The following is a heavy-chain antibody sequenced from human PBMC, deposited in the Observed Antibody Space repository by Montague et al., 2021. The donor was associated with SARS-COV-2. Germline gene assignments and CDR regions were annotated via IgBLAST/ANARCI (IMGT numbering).Heavy chain of an antibody. CDR3: ARGDCGVVIIPYYYYYMDV. CDR1: GGSISGSNYY. D-gene: IGHD3-3*01. V-gene: IGHV4-39*01. J-gene: IGHJ6*03. Sequence: SETLSLTCTVSGGSISGSNYYWGWIRQPPGKGLEWIGSIYYSGSTCYKPSLKSRVTTSLDTSKNQFSLKLSSVTAADTAVYYCARGDCGVVIIPYYYYYMDVWGKGTTVTVSS. CDR2: IYYSGST.